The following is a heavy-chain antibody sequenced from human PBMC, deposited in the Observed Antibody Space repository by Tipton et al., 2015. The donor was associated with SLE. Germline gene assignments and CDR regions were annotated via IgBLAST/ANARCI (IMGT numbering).Heavy chain of an antibody. CDR2: ISSSSSYI. D-gene: IGHD3-16*02. Sequence: QLVQSGGGLVKPGGSLRLSCVVSGFTFSSYSMNWVRQAPGKGLEWVSSISSSSSYIYYADSVKGRFTISRDNAKNSLYLQMNSLRAEDTAVYYCARPRLYDYVWGTYRHPEPTYWGQGTLVTVSS. V-gene: IGHV3-21*03. CDR3: ARPRLYDYVWGTYRHPEPTY. CDR1: GFTFSSYS. J-gene: IGHJ4*02.